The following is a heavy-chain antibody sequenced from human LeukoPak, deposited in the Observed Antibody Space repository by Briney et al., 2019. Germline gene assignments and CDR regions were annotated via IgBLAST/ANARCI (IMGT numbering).Heavy chain of an antibody. CDR2: ISYDGSNK. Sequence: PGRSLRLSCAASGFTFRSYAMHWVRQAPGKGLEWVAVISYDGSNKYYADSVKGRFTISRDNSNNTLYLQINSLSAEDTAVYYCYVHHYYYYMDVWGKGTTVTVSS. CDR1: GFTFRSYA. CDR3: YVHHYYYYMDV. V-gene: IGHV3-30*04. D-gene: IGHD3-16*01. J-gene: IGHJ6*03.